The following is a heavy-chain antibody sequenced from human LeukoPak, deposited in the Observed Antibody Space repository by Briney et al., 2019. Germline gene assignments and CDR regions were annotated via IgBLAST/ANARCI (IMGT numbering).Heavy chain of an antibody. CDR2: INPNINGT. Sequence: ASVKVSCKASGYTFTGYYIHWVRQAPGQGLEWMGWINPNINGTNYAQKFQGRVTMTGDRSISTAYMELSKLRSDDTAVYYCARERTPGSGYGVDYWGQGTLVTVSS. V-gene: IGHV1-2*02. D-gene: IGHD6-25*01. CDR1: GYTFTGYY. CDR3: ARERTPGSGYGVDY. J-gene: IGHJ4*02.